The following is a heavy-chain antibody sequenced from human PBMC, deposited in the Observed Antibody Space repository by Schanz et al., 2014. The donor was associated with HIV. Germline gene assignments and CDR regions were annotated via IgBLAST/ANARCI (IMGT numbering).Heavy chain of an antibody. CDR2: ISISSTTI. Sequence: EVQLVESGGRLVQPGGSLRLSCVASGFTFSSYSMNWVRQAPGKGLEWVSYISISSTTIYYADSVKGRFTISRDNAKNSLFLQMNSLRDEDTAVYYCARWGGSSWYWFDSWGQGTLVTVSS. CDR3: ARWGGSSWYWFDS. D-gene: IGHD6-13*01. CDR1: GFTFSSYS. J-gene: IGHJ5*01. V-gene: IGHV3-48*02.